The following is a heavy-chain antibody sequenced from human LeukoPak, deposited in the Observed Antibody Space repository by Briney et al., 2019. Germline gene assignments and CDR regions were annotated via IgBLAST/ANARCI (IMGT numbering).Heavy chain of an antibody. J-gene: IGHJ4*02. Sequence: ETLSLTCAVYGGSFSGYYWSWIRQPPGKGLEWIGEINHSGSTNYNPSLKSRVTISVDTSKNQFSLKLSSVTAADTAVYYCARGLGYGSGSYYIRNYYFDYWGQGTLVTVSS. CDR2: INHSGST. CDR3: ARGLGYGSGSYYIRNYYFDY. D-gene: IGHD3-10*01. V-gene: IGHV4-34*01. CDR1: GGSFSGYY.